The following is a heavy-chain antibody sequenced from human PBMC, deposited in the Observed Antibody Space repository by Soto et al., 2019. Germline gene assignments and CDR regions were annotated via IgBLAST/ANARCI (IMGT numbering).Heavy chain of an antibody. V-gene: IGHV3-30*18. CDR2: ISYDGSNE. CDR1: GFTFSSYG. J-gene: IGHJ4*02. D-gene: IGHD1-26*01. CDR3: AKAKWELRGGFDY. Sequence: QVQLVESGGGVVQPGRSLRLSCAASGFTFSSYGIHWVRQAPGKGLEWVALISYDGSNEYYTDSVKGRFTISRDNSKNTLSLHMNSLRAEDTAVYYCAKAKWELRGGFDYWGQGTLVTVSS.